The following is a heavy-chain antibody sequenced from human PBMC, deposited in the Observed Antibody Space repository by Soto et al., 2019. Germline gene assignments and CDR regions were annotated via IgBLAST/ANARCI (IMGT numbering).Heavy chain of an antibody. CDR1: GYSFTSYW. J-gene: IGHJ6*02. CDR2: IYPGDSDT. CDR3: ARLGGVSGSGSYWPKEDPYYYGMDV. V-gene: IGHV5-51*01. D-gene: IGHD3-10*01. Sequence: PGESLKISCKGSGYSFTSYWIGWVRQMPGKGLEWMGIIYPGDSDTRYSPSFQGQVTISADKSISTAYLQWSSLKASDTAMYYCARLGGVSGSGSYWPKEDPYYYGMDVWGQGTTVTVSS.